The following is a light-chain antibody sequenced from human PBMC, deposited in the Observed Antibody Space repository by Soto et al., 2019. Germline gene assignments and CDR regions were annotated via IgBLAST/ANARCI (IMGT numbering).Light chain of an antibody. CDR1: QNIVSH. V-gene: IGKV1-39*01. CDR3: QQTYTTPRT. Sequence: DIQMTQSPSSLSASVGDRVTITCRASQNIVSHLNWYQQKSGESPNLLIYAASSLQSGVPSRFSGSGFGTDFTLTISGLQPDDFATYYCQQTYTTPRTFGQGTKLEI. J-gene: IGKJ2*01. CDR2: AAS.